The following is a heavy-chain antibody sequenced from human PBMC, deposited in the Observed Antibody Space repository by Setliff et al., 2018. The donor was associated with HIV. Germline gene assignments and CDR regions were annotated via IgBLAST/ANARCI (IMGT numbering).Heavy chain of an antibody. V-gene: IGHV1-69*10. Sequence: SVKVSCKASRGTLSSYGLNWVRQAPGQGLEWMGGIIPILGIANYAQKFNGRVTITADKSTSTVYMELRSLRSEATAVYCCARDHDSSAYTYFDYWGQGTLVTVSS. D-gene: IGHD3-22*01. CDR3: ARDHDSSAYTYFDY. CDR2: IIPILGIA. J-gene: IGHJ4*02. CDR1: RGTLSSYG.